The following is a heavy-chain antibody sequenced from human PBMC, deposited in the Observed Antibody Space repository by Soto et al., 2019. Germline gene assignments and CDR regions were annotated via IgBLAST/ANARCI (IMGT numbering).Heavy chain of an antibody. J-gene: IGHJ4*02. CDR1: GFTFTRYS. Sequence: GGSLRLSCAASGFTFTRYSMNWVRQAPGKGLEWVSSISSTTNYIYYGDSMKGRFTISRDNAKNSPYLEMNSLRAEDTAVYYCARESEDLTSNFDYWGQGTLVTVSS. CDR2: ISSTTNYI. V-gene: IGHV3-21*06. CDR3: ARESEDLTSNFDY.